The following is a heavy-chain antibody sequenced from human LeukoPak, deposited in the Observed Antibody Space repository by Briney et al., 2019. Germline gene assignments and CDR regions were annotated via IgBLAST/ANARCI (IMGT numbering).Heavy chain of an antibody. Sequence: PSETLSLTCTVSGGSISSYYWSWIRQPPGEGLEWIGYIYYSGSTNYNPSLKSRVTISVDTSKNQFSLKLSSVTAADTAVYYCARRINYYGSGSYQTLFDYWGQGTLVTVSS. D-gene: IGHD3-10*01. CDR3: ARRINYYGSGSYQTLFDY. J-gene: IGHJ4*02. V-gene: IGHV4-59*08. CDR2: IYYSGST. CDR1: GGSISSYY.